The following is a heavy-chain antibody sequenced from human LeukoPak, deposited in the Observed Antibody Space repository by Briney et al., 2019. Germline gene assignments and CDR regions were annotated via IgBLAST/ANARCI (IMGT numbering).Heavy chain of an antibody. CDR3: AGIAYGDHGGV. V-gene: IGHV1-8*01. CDR2: MNPNSGDT. D-gene: IGHD4-17*01. Sequence: ASVKVSCKASGYTFTSFDINWVRQATGQGLEWMGWMNPNSGDTGYAQKFQGRVTMTRNTSISTAYMELSSLRSEDTAMYYCAGIAYGDHGGVWGQGTMVTVSS. CDR1: GYTFTSFD. J-gene: IGHJ3*01.